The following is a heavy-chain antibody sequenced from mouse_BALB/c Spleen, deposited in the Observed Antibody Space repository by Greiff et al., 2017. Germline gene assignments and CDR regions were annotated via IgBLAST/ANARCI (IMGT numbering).Heavy chain of an antibody. D-gene: IGHD1-1*01. CDR3: ARSVITTVVAKNYFDY. J-gene: IGHJ2*01. CDR2: INPSTGYT. V-gene: IGHV1-7*01. Sequence: VQLQQSGAELAKPGASVKMSCKASGYTFTSYWMHWVKQRPGQGLEWIGYINPSTGYTEYNQKFKDKATLTADKSSSTAYMQLSSLTSEDSAVYYCARSVITTVVAKNYFDYWGQGTTLTVSS. CDR1: GYTFTSYW.